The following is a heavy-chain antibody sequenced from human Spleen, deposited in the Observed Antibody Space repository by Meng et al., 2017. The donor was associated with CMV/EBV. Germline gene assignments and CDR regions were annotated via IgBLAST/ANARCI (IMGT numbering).Heavy chain of an antibody. Sequence: GSLRLSCTVSGGSITETNRYWGWVRQSPGKALECVGYVWHDGSVKYNPSLKSRLTISMDTSNSQFSLQLTSLTAADTAVYYCAKAAGGNPPYFVSWGQGALVTVSS. CDR3: AKAAGGNPPYFVS. D-gene: IGHD4-23*01. CDR1: GGSITETNRY. J-gene: IGHJ4*02. V-gene: IGHV4-61*05. CDR2: VWHDGSV.